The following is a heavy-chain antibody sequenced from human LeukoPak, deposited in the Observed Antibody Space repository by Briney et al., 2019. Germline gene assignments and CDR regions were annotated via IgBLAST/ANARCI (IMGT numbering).Heavy chain of an antibody. CDR2: INHSGST. Sequence: SETLSLTCAVYGGSFSGYYWSWIRQPPGKGLEWIGEINHSGSTNYNPSLKSRVTISVDTSKNQFSLKLSSVTAADTAVYYCARGGPRLRFQTHWYFDLWGRGTLVTVSS. D-gene: IGHD4-17*01. J-gene: IGHJ2*01. V-gene: IGHV4-34*01. CDR1: GGSFSGYY. CDR3: ARGGPRLRFQTHWYFDL.